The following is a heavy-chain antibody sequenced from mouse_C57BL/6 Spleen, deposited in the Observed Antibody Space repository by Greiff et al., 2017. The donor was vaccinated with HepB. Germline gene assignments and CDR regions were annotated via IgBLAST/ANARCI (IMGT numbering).Heavy chain of an antibody. CDR3: ARRSGRVYAMDY. V-gene: IGHV1-80*01. D-gene: IGHD4-1*01. Sequence: VQLVESGAELVKPGASVKISCKASGYAFSSYWMNWVKQRPGKGLEWIGQIYPGDGDTNYNGKFKGKATLTADKSSSTAYMQLSSLTSEDSAVYFCARRSGRVYAMDYWGQGTSVTVSS. J-gene: IGHJ4*01. CDR2: IYPGDGDT. CDR1: GYAFSSYW.